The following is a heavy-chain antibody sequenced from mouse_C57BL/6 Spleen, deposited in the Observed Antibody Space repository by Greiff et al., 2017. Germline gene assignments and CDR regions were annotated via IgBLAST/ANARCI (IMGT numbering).Heavy chain of an antibody. J-gene: IGHJ2*01. CDR2: IDPNSGGT. V-gene: IGHV1-72*01. D-gene: IGHD1-1*01. Sequence: VQLQQPGAELVKPGASVKLSCKASGYTFTSSWLHWVKQRPGRGLEWIGRIDPNSGGTKYNEQFKSKATLTVDKPSSTASMQLSRLTSEASAVYYGARRDYYGSSYLYYFEYWGQGTTPTVAS. CDR1: GYTFTSSW. CDR3: ARRDYYGSSYLYYFEY.